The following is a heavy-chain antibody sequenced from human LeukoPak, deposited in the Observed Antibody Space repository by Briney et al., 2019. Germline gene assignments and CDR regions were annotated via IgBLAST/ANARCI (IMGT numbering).Heavy chain of an antibody. J-gene: IGHJ4*02. D-gene: IGHD3-10*01. CDR2: TYYRSNWSN. Sequence: SQTLSLTCAISGDSVSSNSAAWNLIRQSPSRGLEWLGRTYYRSNWSNDYAVSVTSRITINPDTSKNQFSLQLNSVTPEDTAVYYCARARLHHNYGSGTNFDYWGQGSLVTVSS. V-gene: IGHV6-1*01. CDR1: GDSVSSNSAA. CDR3: ARARLHHNYGSGTNFDY.